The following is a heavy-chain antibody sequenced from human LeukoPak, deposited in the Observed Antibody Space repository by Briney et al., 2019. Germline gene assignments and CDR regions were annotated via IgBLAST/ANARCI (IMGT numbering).Heavy chain of an antibody. CDR1: GGSISSSSYY. CDR2: IYYSGST. Sequence: PSETLSLTCTVSGGSISSSSYYWGWIRQPPGKGLEWIGSIYYSGSTYYNPSLKSRVTISVDTSKNQFSLKLSSVTAADTAVYYCARVSGGELEYSSSSWVYFDYWGQGTLVTVSS. D-gene: IGHD6-6*01. J-gene: IGHJ4*02. CDR3: ARVSGGELEYSSSSWVYFDY. V-gene: IGHV4-39*07.